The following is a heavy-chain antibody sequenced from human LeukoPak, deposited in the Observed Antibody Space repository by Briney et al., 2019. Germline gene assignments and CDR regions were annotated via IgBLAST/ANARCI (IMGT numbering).Heavy chain of an antibody. Sequence: PSETLSLTCTVSGGSISSGSYYWSWIRQPAGKGLEWIGRIYTSGSTNYNPSLKSRVTISVDTSGNQFSLKLSSVTAADTAVYYCARDAMIVVVDAFDIWGQGTMVTVSS. D-gene: IGHD3-22*01. V-gene: IGHV4-61*02. CDR2: IYTSGST. J-gene: IGHJ3*02. CDR3: ARDAMIVVVDAFDI. CDR1: GGSISSGSYY.